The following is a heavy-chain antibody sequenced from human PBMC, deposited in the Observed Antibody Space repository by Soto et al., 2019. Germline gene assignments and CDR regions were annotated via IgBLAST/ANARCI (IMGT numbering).Heavy chain of an antibody. V-gene: IGHV3-21*01. D-gene: IGHD2-2*01. CDR3: ARGYCSSTSCPLDYYYGMDV. J-gene: IGHJ6*02. CDR2: ISSSSSYI. CDR1: GFTFSSYS. Sequence: ESGGGLVKPGGSLRLSCAASGFTFSSYSMNWVRQAPGKGLEWVSSISSSSSYIYYAVSVKGRFTISRDNAKNSLYLQMNSLRAEDTAVYYCARGYCSSTSCPLDYYYGMDVWGQGTTVTVSS.